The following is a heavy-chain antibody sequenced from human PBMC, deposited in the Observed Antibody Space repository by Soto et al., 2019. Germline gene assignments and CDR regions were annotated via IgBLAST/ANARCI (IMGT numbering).Heavy chain of an antibody. CDR1: GGSISSSSYY. D-gene: IGHD2-15*01. CDR3: ARHTPAISISDH. CDR2: IYYSGST. V-gene: IGHV4-39*01. J-gene: IGHJ4*02. Sequence: TSETLSLTCTVSGGSISSSSYYWGWIRQPPGKGLEWIGSIYYSGSTYYNPSLKSRVTISVDTSKNQFSLKLSSVTAADTAVYYCARHTPAISISDHWGQGTLVTASS.